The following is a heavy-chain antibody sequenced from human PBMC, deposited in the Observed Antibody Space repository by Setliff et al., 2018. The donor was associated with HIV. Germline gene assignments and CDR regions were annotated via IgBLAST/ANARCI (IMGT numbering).Heavy chain of an antibody. CDR1: GGSISSSNW. CDR2: SYHSGST. D-gene: IGHD2-15*01. CDR3: ARSCQSGRSDWYFDL. Sequence: PSETLSLTCAVSGGSISSSNWWTWVRQPPGKGLEWIGESYHSGSTNYNPSLKSRVTISLDKSKNQFSRKLTSVAATDTAIYFCARSCQSGRSDWYFDLWGRGTLVTVSS. J-gene: IGHJ2*01. V-gene: IGHV4-4*02.